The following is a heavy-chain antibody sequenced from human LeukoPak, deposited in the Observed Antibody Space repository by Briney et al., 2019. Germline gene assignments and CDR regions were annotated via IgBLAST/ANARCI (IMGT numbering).Heavy chain of an antibody. CDR2: ISSNGGST. V-gene: IGHV3-64*01. CDR3: ARDRSSSGWYPNNWFDP. Sequence: PGGSLRLSCAASGFTFSSYAMHWVRQAPGKGLEYASAISSNGGSTYYANSVKGRFTISRDNSKNTLYLQMGSLRAEDMAVYYCARDRSSSGWYPNNWFDPWGQGTLVTVSS. J-gene: IGHJ5*02. CDR1: GFTFSSYA. D-gene: IGHD6-19*01.